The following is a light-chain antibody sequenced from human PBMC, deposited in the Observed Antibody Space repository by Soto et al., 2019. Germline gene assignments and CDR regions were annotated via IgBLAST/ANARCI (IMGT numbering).Light chain of an antibody. CDR3: QQRTNRPPIT. J-gene: IGKJ5*01. CDR1: QSVGSY. V-gene: IGKV3-11*01. Sequence: EIVMKQSAATLSVTTGERATLSCRASQSVGSYLAWYQQKPGQAPRLLIFNTSNRATGIPARFSGSGSGTDFTLTISGLEPEDFAVYYCQQRTNRPPITFGQGTRLEIK. CDR2: NTS.